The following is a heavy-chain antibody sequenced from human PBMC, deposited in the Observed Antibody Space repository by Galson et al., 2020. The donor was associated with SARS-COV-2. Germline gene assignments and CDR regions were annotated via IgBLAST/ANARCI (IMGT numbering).Heavy chain of an antibody. CDR3: ARGGGSSWFDF. J-gene: IGHJ4*02. CDR2: ISAANGDT. V-gene: IGHV1-3*01. D-gene: IGHD6-13*01. Sequence: ASVKVSCKASGYTFTRYNVHWVRQAPGQRLEWMGWISAANGDTTYSQKFQGRVTFTRDTSASAAYMELSRLRSEDTAVYYCARGGGSSWFDFWGQGSLVTGSS. CDR1: GYTFTRYN.